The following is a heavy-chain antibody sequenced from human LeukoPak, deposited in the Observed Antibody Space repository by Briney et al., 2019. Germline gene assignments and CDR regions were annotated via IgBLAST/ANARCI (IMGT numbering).Heavy chain of an antibody. V-gene: IGHV1-2*02. J-gene: IGHJ4*02. Sequence: ASVKVSCKASGYVFTGYYLDWVRQAPGQGLEWMGWINPNSGGTNYAQKFQGRVTMTRDTSISTAYMELSSLRSDDTAVYYCARITILYYFDSWGQGTLVTVSS. CDR2: INPNSGGT. D-gene: IGHD5-24*01. CDR3: ARITILYYFDS. CDR1: GYVFTGYY.